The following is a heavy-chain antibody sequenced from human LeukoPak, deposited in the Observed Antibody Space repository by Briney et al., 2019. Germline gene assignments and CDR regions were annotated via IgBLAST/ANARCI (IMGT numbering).Heavy chain of an antibody. V-gene: IGHV4-59*01. CDR1: GGSISSYY. J-gene: IGHJ4*02. D-gene: IGHD6-13*01. Sequence: SDTLSLTCTVSGGSISSYYWSWIRQPPGKGLEWIGYIYYSGSTNYNPSLKSRVTISVDTSKNQFSLKLSSVTAADTAVYYCARVDSSNWYEYRGYFDYWGQGTLVTVSS. CDR2: IYYSGST. CDR3: ARVDSSNWYEYRGYFDY.